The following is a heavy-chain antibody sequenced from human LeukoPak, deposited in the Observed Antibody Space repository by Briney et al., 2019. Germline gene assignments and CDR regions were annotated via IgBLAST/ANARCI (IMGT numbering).Heavy chain of an antibody. CDR3: ARGGIAARNLYMDV. D-gene: IGHD6-6*01. V-gene: IGHV3-20*04. J-gene: IGHJ6*03. Sequence: GGSLRLSCVASGFTFDDYGMTWVRQAPGKGLEWVSGINWKGRSTSYADSVKGRFTISRDNAKNSLYLQMNSLRAEDTAVYYCARGGIAARNLYMDVWGKGTTVTVSS. CDR2: INWKGRST. CDR1: GFTFDDYG.